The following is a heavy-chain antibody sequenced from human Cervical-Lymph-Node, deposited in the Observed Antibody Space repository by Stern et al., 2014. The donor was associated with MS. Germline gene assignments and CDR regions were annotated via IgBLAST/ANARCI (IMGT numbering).Heavy chain of an antibody. D-gene: IGHD4-17*01. Sequence: QVQLVQSGAEVKKPGSSVKVSCKASGGTLSDYGISWVRQAPGQGLEWMGGIIPIFGTANYAQKFQGRVTITADDSTNTAYMDLSSLTSEDTAVYYCARDGDSSMLGMDVWGQGTTVTVSS. CDR2: IIPIFGTA. CDR3: ARDGDSSMLGMDV. V-gene: IGHV1-69*01. J-gene: IGHJ6*02. CDR1: GGTLSDYG.